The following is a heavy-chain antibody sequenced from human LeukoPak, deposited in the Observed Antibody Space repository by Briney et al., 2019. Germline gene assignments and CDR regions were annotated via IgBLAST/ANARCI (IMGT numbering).Heavy chain of an antibody. CDR3: ARVGARLGAFDI. CDR2: IKSDGSTT. D-gene: IGHD6-25*01. V-gene: IGHV3-74*01. J-gene: IGHJ3*02. CDR1: EFTFSSYW. Sequence: GGSLRLSCAASEFTFSSYWMHWVRQAPGKGLVWVSRIKSDGSTTSYADSVKGRFTISRDNAKNTLFLQMNSLRAEDTAVYYCARVGARLGAFDIWGQGTLVTVSS.